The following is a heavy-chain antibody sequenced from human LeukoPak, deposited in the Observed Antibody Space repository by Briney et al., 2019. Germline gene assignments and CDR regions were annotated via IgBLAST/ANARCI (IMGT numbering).Heavy chain of an antibody. CDR1: GFTFSDYA. D-gene: IGHD6-19*01. CDR3: AKGGTRAWGSGQYYFDY. V-gene: IGHV3-23*01. Sequence: GGSLRLSCAASGFTFSDYAMSWVRQAPGKGLEWVSAISGSGGSTYYADSVKGRFTISRDNLKNTLYLQMNSLRAEDTAVYYCAKGGTRAWGSGQYYFDYWGQGTLVTVS. CDR2: ISGSGGST. J-gene: IGHJ4*02.